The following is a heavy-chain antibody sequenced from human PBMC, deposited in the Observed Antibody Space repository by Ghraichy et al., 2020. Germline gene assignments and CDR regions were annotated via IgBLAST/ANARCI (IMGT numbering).Heavy chain of an antibody. CDR2: ITGSSITI. Sequence: LSLTCEGSGFSFSDYSMIWVRLTPRKALEWVSYITGSSITIFYTDSVKGRFTISRDNAKNSLYLQMNSLRAEDTAVYYCARLPLPRRAAVGDWYFDLWGRGTLVTFSS. V-gene: IGHV3-48*01. J-gene: IGHJ2*01. CDR1: GFSFSDYS. D-gene: IGHD6-13*01. CDR3: ARLPLPRRAAVGDWYFDL.